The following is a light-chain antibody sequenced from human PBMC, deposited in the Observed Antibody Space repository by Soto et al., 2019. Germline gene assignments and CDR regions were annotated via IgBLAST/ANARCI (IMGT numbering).Light chain of an antibody. J-gene: IGKJ3*01. Sequence: DIQMTQSPSSLSASVGDRVTITCRASQGISNYLAWYQQKSGEVPKLLMYAASTLQSGVPSRFSGSGSGTDFTLTITSLLPEDVATYCCQMYHTVPFTFGPGTKVDIK. CDR2: AAS. CDR3: QMYHTVPFT. V-gene: IGKV1-27*01. CDR1: QGISNY.